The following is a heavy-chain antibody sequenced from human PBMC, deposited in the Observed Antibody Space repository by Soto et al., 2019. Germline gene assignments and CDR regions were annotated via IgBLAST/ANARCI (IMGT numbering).Heavy chain of an antibody. Sequence: PGGSLRLSCAASGFTFSSYGMYWVRQAPGKGLEWVAVIWYDGSNKYYADSVKGRFTISRDNSKNTLYLQMNSLRAEDTAVYYCARVGHGVWDYYAMDVWGQGTTVTVSS. J-gene: IGHJ6*02. CDR3: ARVGHGVWDYYAMDV. CDR2: IWYDGSNK. CDR1: GFTFSSYG. V-gene: IGHV3-33*01. D-gene: IGHD2-8*01.